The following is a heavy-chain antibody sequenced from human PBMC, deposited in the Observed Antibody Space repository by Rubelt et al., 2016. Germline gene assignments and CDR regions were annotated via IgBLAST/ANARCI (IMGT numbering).Heavy chain of an antibody. D-gene: IGHD2/OR15-2a*01. CDR3: ARVLSGGDYFDY. CDR2: GST. Sequence: GSTFYNPSLKSRVTISVDTSKNQFSLKVNSVTAADTAVYYCARVLSGGDYFDYWGQGTLVTVSS. V-gene: IGHV4-31*02. J-gene: IGHJ4*02.